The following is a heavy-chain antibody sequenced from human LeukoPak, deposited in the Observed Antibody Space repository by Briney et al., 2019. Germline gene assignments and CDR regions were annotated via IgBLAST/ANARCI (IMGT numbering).Heavy chain of an antibody. CDR1: GGSISSYY. V-gene: IGHV4-4*07. CDR3: ARDGPSDFFDY. Sequence: PSETLSLTCTVSGGSISSYYWSWIRQPAGKGLEWIGRIYTSGGTNYNPSLKSRVTISLDESKNQFSLKLSSVTAADTAMYYCARDGPSDFFDYWGQGTLVTVSS. D-gene: IGHD3-3*01. CDR2: IYTSGGT. J-gene: IGHJ4*02.